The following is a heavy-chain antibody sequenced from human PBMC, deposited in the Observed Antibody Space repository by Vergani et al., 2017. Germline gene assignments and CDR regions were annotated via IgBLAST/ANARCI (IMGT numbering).Heavy chain of an antibody. D-gene: IGHD2-15*01. V-gene: IGHV1-69*02. CDR3: ARGAGVDGSGGSCYRGEYDYYGMDV. Sequence: QVQLVQSGAEVKQPGASVSVSCKASGDTFSRYTMLWVRQAPGQGLECVGRIITILGIVNYAHKFQGRVTMTTDTSTSTAYMELSSLRSEDTAVYYCARGAGVDGSGGSCYRGEYDYYGMDVWGQGTTVTVSS. CDR2: IITILGIV. CDR1: GDTFSRYT. J-gene: IGHJ6*02.